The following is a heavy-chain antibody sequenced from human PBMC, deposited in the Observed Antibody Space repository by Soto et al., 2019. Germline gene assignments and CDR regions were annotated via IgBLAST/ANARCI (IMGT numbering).Heavy chain of an antibody. V-gene: IGHV1-8*01. CDR1: GYTFTSYD. D-gene: IGHD3-3*01. CDR2: MNPNSGNT. CDR3: ARGFTYYDFWSGYPTLYYSYYMDV. Sequence: GASVKVSCKASGYTFTSYDINWVRQATGQGLEWMGWMNPNSGNTGYAQKFQGRVTMTRNTSISTAYMELSSLRSEDTAVYYCARGFTYYDFWSGYPTLYYSYYMDVWG. J-gene: IGHJ6*03.